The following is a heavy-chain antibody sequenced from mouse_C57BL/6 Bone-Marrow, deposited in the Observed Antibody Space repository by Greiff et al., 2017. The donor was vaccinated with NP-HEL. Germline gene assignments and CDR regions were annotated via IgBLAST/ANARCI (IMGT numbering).Heavy chain of an antibody. J-gene: IGHJ3*01. CDR2: INPNNGGT. Sequence: EVQLQQSGPELVKPGASVKIPCKASGYTFTDYNMDWVKQSHGKSLEWIGDINPNNGGTIYNQKFKGKATLTVDKSSSTAYMELRSLTSEDTAVYYCARKELGESWRAWFAYWGQGTLVTVSA. V-gene: IGHV1-18*01. CDR1: GYTFTDYN. CDR3: ARKELGESWRAWFAY.